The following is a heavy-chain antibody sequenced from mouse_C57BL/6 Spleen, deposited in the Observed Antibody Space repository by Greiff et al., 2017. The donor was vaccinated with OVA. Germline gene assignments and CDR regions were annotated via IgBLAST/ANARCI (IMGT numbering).Heavy chain of an antibody. D-gene: IGHD1-1*01. J-gene: IGHJ2*01. CDR2: IDPEDGET. V-gene: IGHV14-2*01. CDR3: AGGGIGGSGYEYYFDD. CDR1: GFNIKDYY. Sequence: VQLQQSGAELVKPGASVKLSCTASGFNIKDYYMHWVKQRTEQGLEWIGRIDPEDGETKYAPKFQGKATITADTSSNTAYLQLSSLTSEDTAVYDCAGGGIGGSGYEYYFDDWGQGTTLTVAS.